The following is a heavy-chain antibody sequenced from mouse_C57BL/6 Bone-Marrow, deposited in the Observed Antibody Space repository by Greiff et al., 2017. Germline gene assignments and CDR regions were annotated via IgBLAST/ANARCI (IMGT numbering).Heavy chain of an antibody. CDR2: IYPGAGDT. CDR1: GYAFSSSW. D-gene: IGHD2-4*01. Sequence: VKLMESGPELVKPGASVKISCKASGYAFSSSWMNWVKQRPGKGLEWIGRIYPGAGDTTYNGKFKGKATLTADKSSSTAYMQLSSLTSEDSAVXFCAREELRRAMDYWGQGTSVTVSS. J-gene: IGHJ4*01. V-gene: IGHV1-82*01. CDR3: AREELRRAMDY.